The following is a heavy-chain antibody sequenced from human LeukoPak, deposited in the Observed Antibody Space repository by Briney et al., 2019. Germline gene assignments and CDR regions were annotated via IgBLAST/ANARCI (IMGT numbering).Heavy chain of an antibody. CDR1: GYTFTGYY. CDR2: INLNSGGT. Sequence: ASVKVSFKAAGYTFTGYYMHWVRQAPGQGLEWMGWINLNSGGTNYAQNFQGRVTMTGDTSISTAYMELSRLRSDDTAVYYCARESRGSTSCYDYWGQGTLGTVSS. CDR3: ARESRGSTSCYDY. J-gene: IGHJ4*02. V-gene: IGHV1-2*02. D-gene: IGHD2-2*01.